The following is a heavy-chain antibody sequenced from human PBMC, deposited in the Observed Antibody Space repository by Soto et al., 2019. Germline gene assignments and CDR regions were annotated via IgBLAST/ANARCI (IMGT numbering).Heavy chain of an antibody. CDR3: GRAGDYAADAFDI. D-gene: IGHD4-17*01. CDR1: GFTVSSNY. V-gene: IGHV3-66*01. J-gene: IGHJ3*02. CDR2: IYSGGST. Sequence: EVQLVESGGGLVQPGGSLRLSCAASGFTVSSNYMSWVRQAPGKGLEWVSVIYSGGSTYYADSVKGRFTISRDNSKNTLYLQMYSLRAADTAVYYCGRAGDYAADAFDIWGQGTMVTVSS.